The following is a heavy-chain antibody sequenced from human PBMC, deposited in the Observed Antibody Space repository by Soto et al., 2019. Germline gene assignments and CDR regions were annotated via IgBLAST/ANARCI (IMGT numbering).Heavy chain of an antibody. D-gene: IGHD5-12*01. CDR1: GDSISAYS. CDR3: AREGNLGRWLQPLDF. J-gene: IGHJ4*02. CDR2: IHYNGNT. V-gene: IGHV4-59*01. Sequence: QVQLQVSAPGLVKPSETLSLTCTVSGDSISAYSWSWVRQPPGKGLEWIGNIHYNGNTKYNPSLKSRATXPXXXSXNQFSLKLISVTAADTAKYFCAREGNLGRWLQPLDFWGQGTLVTVSS.